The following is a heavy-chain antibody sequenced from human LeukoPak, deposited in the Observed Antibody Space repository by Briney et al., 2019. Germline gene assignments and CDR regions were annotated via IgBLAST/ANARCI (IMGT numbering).Heavy chain of an antibody. CDR1: GYTFTGYY. D-gene: IGHD5-18*01. Sequence: ASVKVSCKASGYTFTGYYIHWVRQAPGQGLEWMGWISPNTGITNSAQKFQDRVTMTRDTSISTAYMELSRLTSDDTAFYYCARRGYTYGYYYFDYWGQGTLVTVSS. CDR2: ISPNTGIT. CDR3: ARRGYTYGYYYFDY. V-gene: IGHV1-2*02. J-gene: IGHJ4*02.